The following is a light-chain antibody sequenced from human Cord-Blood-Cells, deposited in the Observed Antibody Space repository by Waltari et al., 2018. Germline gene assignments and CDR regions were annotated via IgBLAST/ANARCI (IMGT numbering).Light chain of an antibody. CDR2: DAS. J-gene: IGKJ3*01. CDR3: QQRSNWPRFT. V-gene: IGKV3-11*01. CDR1: QSVSTY. Sequence: EIVLHQPPATLSLSPGERATLSCRASQSVSTYLAWYQQKPCQAPRLLIYDASNRATGIPARFSGSGSGTDFTLTISSLEPEDFAVYYCQQRSNWPRFTFGPGTKVDIK.